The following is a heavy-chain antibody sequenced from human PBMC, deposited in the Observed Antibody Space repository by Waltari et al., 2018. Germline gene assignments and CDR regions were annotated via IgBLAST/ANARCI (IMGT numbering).Heavy chain of an antibody. D-gene: IGHD6-13*01. CDR3: ARGVSVAAAGNDDY. CDR2: INPNSGGT. Sequence: QVQLVQSGAEVKKPGASVKVSCKASGYTFTGYYMHWVRQAPGQGLEWMGRINPNSGGTNYAQKLQGRGTMTRDTSISTAYMELSRLRSDDTAVYYCARGVSVAAAGNDDYWGQGTLVTVSS. J-gene: IGHJ4*02. CDR1: GYTFTGYY. V-gene: IGHV1-2*06.